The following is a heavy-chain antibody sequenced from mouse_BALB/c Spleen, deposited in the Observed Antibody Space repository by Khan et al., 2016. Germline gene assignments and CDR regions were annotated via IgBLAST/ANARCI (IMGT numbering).Heavy chain of an antibody. D-gene: IGHD2-1*01. CDR2: INPASNYS. CDR3: TRGDGNNGY. Sequence: QVQLKESGAELARPGASVKMSCKASGYTFITYTMQWVKQRPGQGLEWIGYINPASNYSNYNQKFKDKATLTADRSSSTAYMQLSSLTSEDSAVYYCTRGDGNNGYWGQGTLVTVSA. J-gene: IGHJ3*02. V-gene: IGHV1-4*01. CDR1: GYTFITYT.